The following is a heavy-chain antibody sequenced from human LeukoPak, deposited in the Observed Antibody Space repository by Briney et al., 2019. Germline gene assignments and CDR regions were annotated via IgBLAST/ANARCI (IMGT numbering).Heavy chain of an antibody. J-gene: IGHJ4*02. CDR1: GYTFTSYG. CDR2: ISAYNGNT. Sequence: GASVKVSCKASGYTFTSYGISWVRQAPGQGREWMGWISAYNGNTNYAQKLQGRVAMTTDTSTSTAYMELRSLRSDDTAVYYCARSPLLLVTMVRGATLGYWGQGTLVTVSS. D-gene: IGHD3-10*01. CDR3: ARSPLLLVTMVRGATLGY. V-gene: IGHV1-18*01.